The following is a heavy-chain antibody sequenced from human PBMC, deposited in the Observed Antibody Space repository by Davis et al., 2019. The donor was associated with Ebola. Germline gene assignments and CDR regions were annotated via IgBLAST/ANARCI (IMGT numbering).Heavy chain of an antibody. CDR3: ARGRVGYCSSTSCYKLDY. Sequence: MPSETLSLTCTVSGGSISTSSYYWGWIRQPPGKGLEWIGSIFYSGKTYYNSSLQSRVTISVDTSKNQFSLKLSSVTAADTAVYYCARGRVGYCSSTSCYKLDYWGQGTLVTVSS. CDR1: GGSISTSSYY. J-gene: IGHJ4*02. V-gene: IGHV4-39*01. D-gene: IGHD2-2*02. CDR2: IFYSGKT.